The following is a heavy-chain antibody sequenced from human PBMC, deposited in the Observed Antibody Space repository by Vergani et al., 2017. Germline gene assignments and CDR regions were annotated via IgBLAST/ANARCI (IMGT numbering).Heavy chain of an antibody. J-gene: IGHJ6*02. CDR1: GFTFSSYA. CDR3: ANPSDVVRYFDWSPYGMDV. Sequence: EVQLLESGGGLVQPGGSLRLSCAASGFTFSSYAMSWVRQAPGKGLEWVSAISGSGGSTYYADSVKGRFTISRDNSKNTLYLQMNSLRAEDTAVYYCANPSDVVRYFDWSPYGMDVWGQGTTVTVSS. D-gene: IGHD3-9*01. CDR2: ISGSGGST. V-gene: IGHV3-23*01.